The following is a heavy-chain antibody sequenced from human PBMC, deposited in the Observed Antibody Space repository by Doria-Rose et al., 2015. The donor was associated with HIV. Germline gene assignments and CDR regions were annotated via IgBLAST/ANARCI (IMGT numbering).Heavy chain of an antibody. J-gene: IGHJ5*02. Sequence: GGGLVQPGGSLRLSCAASGFTFSRYEMNWVRQAPGKGLEWVSYISSSGNTIYYADSVKGRFTISRDNAKNSLYLQMNSLRVEDAAVYYCTRFDPWGQGTLVTVSS. V-gene: IGHV3-48*03. CDR1: GFTFSRYE. CDR3: TRFDP. CDR2: ISSSGNTI.